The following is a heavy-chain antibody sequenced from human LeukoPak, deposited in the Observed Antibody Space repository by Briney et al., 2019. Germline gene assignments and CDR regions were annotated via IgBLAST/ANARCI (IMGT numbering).Heavy chain of an antibody. CDR2: IYYSGST. D-gene: IGHD1-1*01. J-gene: IGHJ5*02. V-gene: IGHV4-39*07. CDR3: ARDPNGPSWFDP. Sequence: PSETLSLTCTVSGGSISSSSYYWGWIRQPPGKGLEWIGSIYYSGSTYYNPSLKSRVTISVDTSKNQFSLKLSSVTAADTAVYYCARDPNGPSWFDPWGQGTLVTVSS. CDR1: GGSISSSSYY.